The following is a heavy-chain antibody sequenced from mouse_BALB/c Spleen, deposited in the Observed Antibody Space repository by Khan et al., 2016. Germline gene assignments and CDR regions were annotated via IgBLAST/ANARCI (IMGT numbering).Heavy chain of an antibody. CDR3: ASSTQSFYAMDY. V-gene: IGHV1S135*01. Sequence: VQLKESGPELMKPGASVKISCKASGYSFTSYYMHWVKQSHGKSLEWIGYIDPFNGGTSYNQKFKDKATLTVDKSSSTAYMHLGSLTSEDSAVYYCASSTQSFYAMDYWGQGTSVTVSS. J-gene: IGHJ4*01. CDR2: IDPFNGGT. D-gene: IGHD1-1*01. CDR1: GYSFTSYY.